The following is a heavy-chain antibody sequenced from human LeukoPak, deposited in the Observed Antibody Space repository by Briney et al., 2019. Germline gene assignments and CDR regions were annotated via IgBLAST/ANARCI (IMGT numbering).Heavy chain of an antibody. V-gene: IGHV4-34*01. D-gene: IGHD3-22*01. CDR3: VTYYFDSSGPKKNY. Sequence: SETLSLTCAVYGGSFSGYYWSWIRQPPGKGLEWIGEINHSGSTNYNPSLKSRVTISVDTSKKQFSLKLSSVTAADTAVYYCVTYYFDSSGPKKNYWGQGTLITVSS. CDR1: GGSFSGYY. CDR2: INHSGST. J-gene: IGHJ4*02.